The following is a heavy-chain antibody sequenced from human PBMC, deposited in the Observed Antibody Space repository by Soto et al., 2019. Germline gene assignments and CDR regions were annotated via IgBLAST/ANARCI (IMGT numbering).Heavy chain of an antibody. CDR2: ISAYNGNT. CDR1: GYTFTSYG. J-gene: IGHJ6*02. Sequence: QVQLVQSGAEVKKPGASVKVSCKASGYTFTSYGISWVRQAPGQGLEWMGWISAYNGNTNYAQKLQGRVTMTTDTXTXTXXMELRSLRSDDTAVYYCARDKAYYDILTGYYGMDVWGQGTTVTVSS. V-gene: IGHV1-18*01. D-gene: IGHD3-9*01. CDR3: ARDKAYYDILTGYYGMDV.